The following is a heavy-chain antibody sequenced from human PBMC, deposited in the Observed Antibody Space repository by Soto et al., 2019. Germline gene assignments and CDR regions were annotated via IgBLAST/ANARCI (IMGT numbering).Heavy chain of an antibody. CDR3: ARSRWSSSWYGTDY. CDR1: GGSISSGGYY. Sequence: SETLSLTCTVSGGSISSGGYYWSWIRQHPGKGLEWIGYIYYSGSTYYNPSLKSRVTISVDTSKNQFSLKLSSVTAADTAVYYCARSRWSSSWYGTDYRGKGTLVTVSS. V-gene: IGHV4-31*03. D-gene: IGHD6-13*01. J-gene: IGHJ4*02. CDR2: IYYSGST.